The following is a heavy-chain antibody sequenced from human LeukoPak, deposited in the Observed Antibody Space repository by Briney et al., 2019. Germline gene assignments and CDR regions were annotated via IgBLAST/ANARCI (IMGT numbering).Heavy chain of an antibody. D-gene: IGHD3-3*01. J-gene: IGHJ6*03. CDR3: AKVEIFGVVTYYYYMDV. V-gene: IGHV3-7*01. Sequence: GGSLRLSCAASGFTFSSYWMSWVRQAPGKGLEWVANIKQDGSEKYYVDSVKGRFTISRDNAKNSLYLQMNSLRAEDTAVYYCAKVEIFGVVTYYYYMDVWGKGTTVTVSS. CDR2: IKQDGSEK. CDR1: GFTFSSYW.